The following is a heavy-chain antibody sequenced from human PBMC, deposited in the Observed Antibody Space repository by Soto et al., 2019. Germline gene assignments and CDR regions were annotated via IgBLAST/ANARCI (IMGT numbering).Heavy chain of an antibody. CDR3: ATAPSYDYVWGSYRLARENRDY. CDR2: MNPNSGNT. J-gene: IGHJ4*02. D-gene: IGHD3-16*02. Sequence: ASVKVSCTASGYTFTSYDINWVRQATGQGLEWMGWMNPNSGNTGYAQKFQGRVTMTRNTSISTAYMELSSLRSEDTAVYYCATAPSYDYVWGSYRLARENRDYWGQGTLVTVSS. CDR1: GYTFTSYD. V-gene: IGHV1-8*01.